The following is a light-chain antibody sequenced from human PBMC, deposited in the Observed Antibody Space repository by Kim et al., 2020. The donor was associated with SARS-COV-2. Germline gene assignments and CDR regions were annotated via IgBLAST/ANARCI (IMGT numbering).Light chain of an antibody. Sequence: FSLSASVGDRVTISCWASQGISSYLAWYQQKPAKAPKLFIYYASSLQSVVPSRFSGSGSGTDYTLTISSLQPEDFATYYCQQYYSTFGQGTKLEI. CDR2: YAS. V-gene: IGKV1D-43*01. CDR3: QQYYST. CDR1: QGISSY. J-gene: IGKJ2*01.